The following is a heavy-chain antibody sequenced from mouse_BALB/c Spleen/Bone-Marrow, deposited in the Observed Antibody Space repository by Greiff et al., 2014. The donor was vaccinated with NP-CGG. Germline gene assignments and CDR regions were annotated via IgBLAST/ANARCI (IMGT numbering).Heavy chain of an antibody. J-gene: IGHJ4*01. CDR2: IYPSDSYT. CDR1: GYTFTSYW. Sequence: VQLQESGAELVRPGASVKLSCRASGYTFTSYWINWVKQRPGQGLEWIGNIYPSDSYTNYNQRFKDKATLTVDKSSSTAYMQISSPKSEDSAVYYCTRYGNSHYYAMDYWGQGTSVTVSS. V-gene: IGHV1-69*02. D-gene: IGHD1-1*01. CDR3: TRYGNSHYYAMDY.